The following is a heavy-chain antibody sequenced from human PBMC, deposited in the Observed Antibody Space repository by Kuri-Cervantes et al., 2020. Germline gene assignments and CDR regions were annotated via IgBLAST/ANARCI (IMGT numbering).Heavy chain of an antibody. J-gene: IGHJ4*02. CDR2: ITYDGSNK. V-gene: IGHV3-30*18. D-gene: IGHD6-13*01. CDR1: GFTFGNYL. CDR3: AKYSTRSGAFDY. Sequence: GGSLRLSCEASGFTFGNYLMSWVRQAQGKGLEWVAVITYDGSNKNYADSVKGRFTISRDNSKNSLYLQMNSLRAEDTAVYYCAKYSTRSGAFDYWGQGTLVTVSS.